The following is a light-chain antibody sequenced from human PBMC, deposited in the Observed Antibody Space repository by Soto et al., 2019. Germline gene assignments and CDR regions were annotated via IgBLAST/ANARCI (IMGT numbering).Light chain of an antibody. Sequence: QSVLTQPPSMSGAPGQRVTISCTGSSSNIGAGSDVHWYQHLPGTAPKLLIYGTTNRPSGVPDRFSGSKSGTSASMAITGLQAEDEADYYCQSHDSSLNSWVFGGGTKLTVL. CDR2: GTT. J-gene: IGLJ3*02. V-gene: IGLV1-40*01. CDR1: SSNIGAGSD. CDR3: QSHDSSLNSWV.